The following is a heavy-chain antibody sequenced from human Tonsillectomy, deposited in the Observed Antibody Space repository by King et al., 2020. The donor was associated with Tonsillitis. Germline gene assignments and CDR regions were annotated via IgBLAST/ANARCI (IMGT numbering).Heavy chain of an antibody. CDR2: IYNSGTT. Sequence: LQLQESGPGLVKPSETLSLTCTVSGGSISSSSYYWGWIRQPPGKGVEWIGSIYNSGTTYYNPSLERRFTLSVDTSKNQCSLKLSSVTAADTAVYYSARLPSPWYSSSRGLYYFDYSGQGTLVTLSS. J-gene: IGHJ4*02. CDR3: ARLPSPWYSSSRGLYYFDY. D-gene: IGHD6-13*01. CDR1: GGSISSSSYY. V-gene: IGHV4-39*01.